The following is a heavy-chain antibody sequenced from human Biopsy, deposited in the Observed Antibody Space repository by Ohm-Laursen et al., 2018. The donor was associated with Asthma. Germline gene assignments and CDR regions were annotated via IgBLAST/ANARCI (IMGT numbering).Heavy chain of an antibody. V-gene: IGHV1-69*13. D-gene: IGHD6-19*01. CDR1: GGTLSNFA. CDR2: IMTVFGTT. J-gene: IGHJ6*02. CDR3: ARCQVGYSSGWSLLLKKIYYSGMDV. Sequence: SVTVSCKAPGGTLSNFAISWARQAPGQGLEWLGGIMTVFGTTNYAQKFQGRVTITADESTSTAYMEVTSLRSEDTAIYYCARCQVGYSSGWSLLLKKIYYSGMDVWGQGTAVTVSS.